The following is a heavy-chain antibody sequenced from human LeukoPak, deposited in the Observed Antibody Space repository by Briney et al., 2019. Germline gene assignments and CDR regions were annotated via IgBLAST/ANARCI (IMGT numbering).Heavy chain of an antibody. CDR2: ISAYNGNT. V-gene: IGHV1-18*01. J-gene: IGHJ3*02. Sequence: GASVKVSCKASGYTLTSYGISWVRQAPGQGLEWMGWISAYNGNTNYAQKLQGRVTMTTDTSTSTAYMELRSLRSDDTAVYYCARDGIAATADAFDIWGQGTMVTVSS. D-gene: IGHD6-13*01. CDR3: ARDGIAATADAFDI. CDR1: GYTLTSYG.